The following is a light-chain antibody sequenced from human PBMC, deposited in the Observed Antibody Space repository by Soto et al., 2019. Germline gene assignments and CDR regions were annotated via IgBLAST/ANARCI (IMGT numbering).Light chain of an antibody. CDR2: GAS. Sequence: EIVLTQSPGTLSLSPGERATLSCRASQSVIDNYLAWYQQKPGQAPRLIFYGASTRATGFPDRFSGSGSGTDFTLTISSLEPEDSAVYYCQQYNNWPRTFGLGTKVDIK. V-gene: IGKV3-20*01. CDR1: QSVIDNY. J-gene: IGKJ1*01. CDR3: QQYNNWPRT.